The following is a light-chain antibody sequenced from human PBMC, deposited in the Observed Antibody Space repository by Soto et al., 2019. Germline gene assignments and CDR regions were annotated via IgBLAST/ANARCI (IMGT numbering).Light chain of an antibody. J-gene: IGLJ2*01. CDR1: SSDVGSYNL. CDR3: CSYAGSSTLYVV. V-gene: IGLV2-23*01. Sequence: SQPATVCGSPGQPNNISCTGTSSDVGSYNLVSWYQQHPGKAPKLMIYEGSKRPSGVSNRFSGSKSGNTASLTISGLQAEDEADYYCCSYAGSSTLYVVFGGGTK. CDR2: EGS.